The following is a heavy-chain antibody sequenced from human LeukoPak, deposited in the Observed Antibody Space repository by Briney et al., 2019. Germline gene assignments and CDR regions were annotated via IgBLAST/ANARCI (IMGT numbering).Heavy chain of an antibody. CDR2: NNPSGGST. Sequence: ASVKVSCKASGYTFTSYYMRWVRQAPGQGLEWMGINNPSGGSTSYAQKFQGRVTMTRDTSTSTVYMELSSLRSEDTAVYYCARDSIAAAGPAPFYNYAMDVWGQGTTVTVSS. J-gene: IGHJ6*02. CDR3: ARDSIAAAGPAPFYNYAMDV. CDR1: GYTFTSYY. D-gene: IGHD6-13*01. V-gene: IGHV1-46*01.